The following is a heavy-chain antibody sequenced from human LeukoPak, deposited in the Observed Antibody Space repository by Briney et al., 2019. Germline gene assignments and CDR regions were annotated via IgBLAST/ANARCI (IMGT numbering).Heavy chain of an antibody. CDR2: ISYDGSNK. V-gene: IGHV3-30-3*01. J-gene: IGHJ4*02. D-gene: IGHD2-21*01. CDR3: ATEFPADY. Sequence: PGRSLRLSCAASGFTFSSYAMHWVRQAPGKGLEWVAVISYDGSNKYYTDSVKGRFTISRDNYKNTLYLQMNSLRAEDTAVYYCATEFPADYWGQGTLVTVSS. CDR1: GFTFSSYA.